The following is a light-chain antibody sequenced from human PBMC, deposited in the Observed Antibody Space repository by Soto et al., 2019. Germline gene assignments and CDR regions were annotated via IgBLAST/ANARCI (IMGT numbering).Light chain of an antibody. CDR2: EVS. V-gene: IGLV2-8*01. CDR1: SSDVGDYNY. Sequence: QSTLTQPPSAPGSPGQSVTISCTGTSSDVGDYNYVSWYQQHPGRAPNLMIYEVSKRPSGVPNRFSGSKSGNTASLTVSGLQAEDEADYYCSSYAGSNKVLFGGETKLTVL. CDR3: SSYAGSNKVL. J-gene: IGLJ2*01.